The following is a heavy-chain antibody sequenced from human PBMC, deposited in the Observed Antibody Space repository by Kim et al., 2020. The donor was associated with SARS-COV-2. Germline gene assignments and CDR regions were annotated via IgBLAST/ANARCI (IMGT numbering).Heavy chain of an antibody. Sequence: GGSLRLSCAASGFTFSSYGMHWVRQAPGKGLEWVAVIWYDGSNKYYADSVKGRFTISRDNSKNTLYLQMNSLRAEDTAVYYCARDFSYDSSGYSAFDIWGQGTMVTVSS. D-gene: IGHD3-22*01. V-gene: IGHV3-33*01. J-gene: IGHJ3*02. CDR2: IWYDGSNK. CDR3: ARDFSYDSSGYSAFDI. CDR1: GFTFSSYG.